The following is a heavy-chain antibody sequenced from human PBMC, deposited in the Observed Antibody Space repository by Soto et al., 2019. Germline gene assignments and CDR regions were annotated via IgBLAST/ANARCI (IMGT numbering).Heavy chain of an antibody. CDR2: ISWNSCSI. CDR1: GFTFDDYA. CDR3: AKGQPRVTTTFFDY. Sequence: EVQLVESGGGLVQPGRSLRLSCAASGFTFDDYAMHWVRQAPGKGLAWVSGISWNSCSIGSADSVKCRFTISRDNAKNSMSLQMSGRGAEYTALYCCAKGQPRVTTTFFDYWGQGTLLTLSS. J-gene: IGHJ4*02. V-gene: IGHV3-9*01. D-gene: IGHD4-17*01.